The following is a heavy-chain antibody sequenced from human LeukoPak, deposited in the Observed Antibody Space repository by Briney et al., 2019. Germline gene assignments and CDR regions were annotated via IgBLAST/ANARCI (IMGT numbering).Heavy chain of an antibody. J-gene: IGHJ6*04. Sequence: AESLKISCKGSGYISSTYWINWVRHPPGKGAEWMVRINPSDSYTKYSPSFQSHVTISTDKTINTVHLQWSSLKASDTATYYCARGSGSSGYYGMEVWGKGTTVTVSS. CDR1: GYISSTYW. CDR2: INPSDSYT. V-gene: IGHV5-10-1*01. CDR3: ARGSGSSGYYGMEV. D-gene: IGHD3-10*01.